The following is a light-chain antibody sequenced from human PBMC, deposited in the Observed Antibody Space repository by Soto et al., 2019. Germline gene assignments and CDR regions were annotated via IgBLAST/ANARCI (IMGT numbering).Light chain of an antibody. J-gene: IGKJ2*03. CDR2: DAS. V-gene: IGKV1-5*01. CDR3: QQYNAYYS. Sequence: DIQITQSPSSLSPSVGDRVTITCRASRSISDWLAWYQQKPGKAPELLIFDASNLKSGVSSRFSGSGSGTEFTLTISRLQPDDVATYYCQQYNAYYSFGQGPRWIS. CDR1: RSISDW.